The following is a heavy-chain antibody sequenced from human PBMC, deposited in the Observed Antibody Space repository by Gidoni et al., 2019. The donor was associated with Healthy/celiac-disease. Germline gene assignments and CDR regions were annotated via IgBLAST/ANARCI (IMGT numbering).Heavy chain of an antibody. CDR1: GYTFTSYY. Sequence: QVQLVQSGAEVKKPGASVKVSCKASGYTFTSYYMHWVRQAPGQGLEWMGIINPSGGSTSYAQKFQGRVTMTRDTSTSTVYMELSSLRSEDTAVYYCARESCSSTSCYYGMDVWGQGTTVTVSS. J-gene: IGHJ6*02. CDR2: INPSGGST. CDR3: ARESCSSTSCYYGMDV. V-gene: IGHV1-46*01. D-gene: IGHD2-2*01.